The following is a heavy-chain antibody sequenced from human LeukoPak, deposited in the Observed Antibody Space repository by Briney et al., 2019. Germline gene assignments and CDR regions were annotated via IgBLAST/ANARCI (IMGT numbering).Heavy chain of an antibody. CDR2: ISYDGNSK. CDR1: GFRFSGYW. CDR3: AKDWGSSGWYNYFDP. Sequence: GGSLRLPCAASGFRFSGYWMTWVRQAPGKGLEWVAMISYDGNSKYYGDSVKGRFTISRDNSKNTLYLQMDSLRTEDTAVYYCAKDWGSSGWYNYFDPWGQGTLVTVSS. V-gene: IGHV3-30*18. D-gene: IGHD6-19*01. J-gene: IGHJ5*02.